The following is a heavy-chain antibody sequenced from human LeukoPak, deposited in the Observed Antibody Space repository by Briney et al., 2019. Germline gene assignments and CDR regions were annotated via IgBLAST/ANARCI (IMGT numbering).Heavy chain of an antibody. CDR2: IYSSGGT. CDR3: ARSDGYGLVGI. D-gene: IGHD3-10*01. Sequence: SETLSLTCSVSGVSISSGSNYWGWIRQPPGKTLEWIGSIYSSGGTYYNPSLKSRAIILIDTAKSHVSLNLSSVAAADTAVYYCARSDGYGLVGIWGQGTMVTVSS. CDR1: GVSISSGSNY. J-gene: IGHJ3*02. V-gene: IGHV4-39*07.